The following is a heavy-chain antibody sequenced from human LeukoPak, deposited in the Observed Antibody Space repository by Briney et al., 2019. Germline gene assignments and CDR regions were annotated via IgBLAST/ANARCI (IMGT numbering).Heavy chain of an antibody. V-gene: IGHV3-53*04. CDR2: IYSGGST. CDR3: ARGYSSGWSGYFDY. Sequence: GGSLRLSCAAYGLTVSSNYMSWVRQAPGKGLEWVSVIYSGGSTYYADSVKGRFTISRHNSKNTLYLQMNSLRAEDTAVYYCARGYSSGWSGYFDYWGQGTLVTVSS. CDR1: GLTVSSNY. J-gene: IGHJ4*02. D-gene: IGHD6-19*01.